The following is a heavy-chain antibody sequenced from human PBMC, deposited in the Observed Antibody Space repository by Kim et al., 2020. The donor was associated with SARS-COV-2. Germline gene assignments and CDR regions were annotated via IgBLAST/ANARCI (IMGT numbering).Heavy chain of an antibody. V-gene: IGHV3-30*07. CDR3: ARTLSMVRGVGENWFDP. Sequence: GKGRFTSSRDNSKNTLYLQRNSLRAEDTAVYYCARTLSMVRGVGENWFDPWGQGTLVTVSS. D-gene: IGHD3-10*01. J-gene: IGHJ5*02.